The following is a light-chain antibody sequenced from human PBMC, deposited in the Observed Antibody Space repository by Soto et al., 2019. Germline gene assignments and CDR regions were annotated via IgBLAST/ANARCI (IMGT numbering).Light chain of an antibody. CDR2: GAS. J-gene: IGKJ2*02. Sequence: EILITQSPATLSVSPGERATLSCRASQSVGSNLAWYQQKPGQAPRLLIYGASTRATGIPARFSGSGSGTEFTLTISSLQSEDFAVYYCQQYSNWPRTFGQGTKLEIK. CDR3: QQYSNWPRT. V-gene: IGKV3-15*01. CDR1: QSVGSN.